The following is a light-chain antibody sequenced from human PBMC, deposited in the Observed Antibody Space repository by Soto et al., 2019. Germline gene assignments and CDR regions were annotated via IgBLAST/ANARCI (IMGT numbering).Light chain of an antibody. Sequence: QSVLTQPPSVSGAPGQRVTISCTGNSSNIGAGYGVYWYQQLPGTAPKLLIYVNSNRPSGVPDRFSGSKSGTSASLAITGLQAEDEADYYCQSYDSSLSGWVFGGGTKLTVL. CDR2: VNS. V-gene: IGLV1-40*01. CDR1: SSNIGAGYG. CDR3: QSYDSSLSGWV. J-gene: IGLJ3*02.